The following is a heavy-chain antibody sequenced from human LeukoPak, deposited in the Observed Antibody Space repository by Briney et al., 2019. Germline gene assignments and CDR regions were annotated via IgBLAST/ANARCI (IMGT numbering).Heavy chain of an antibody. D-gene: IGHD3-10*01. CDR3: ARRPITMVRGVIIGPGPRGLLLDY. Sequence: PGGSLRLSCAASGFTFSSYEMNWVRQAPGKGLEWVSYISSSGSTIYYADSVKGRFTISRDNAKNSLYLQMNSLRAEDTAVYYCARRPITMVRGVIIGPGPRGLLLDYWGQGTLVTVSS. CDR2: ISSSGSTI. J-gene: IGHJ4*02. CDR1: GFTFSSYE. V-gene: IGHV3-48*03.